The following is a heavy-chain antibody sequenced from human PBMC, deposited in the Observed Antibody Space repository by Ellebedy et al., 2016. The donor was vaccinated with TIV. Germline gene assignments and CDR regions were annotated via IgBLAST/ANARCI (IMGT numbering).Heavy chain of an antibody. CDR2: INPNSGGT. CDR1: GYTFTGYY. D-gene: IGHD2-2*01. Sequence: ASVKVSCKASGYTFTGYYMHWVRQAPGQGLEWMGWINPNSGGTNYAQKFQGRVTMTRDTSISTAYMELSRLRSDGTAVYYCARDPCSSTSCPWSDPWGQGTLVTVSS. CDR3: ARDPCSSTSCPWSDP. V-gene: IGHV1-2*02. J-gene: IGHJ5*02.